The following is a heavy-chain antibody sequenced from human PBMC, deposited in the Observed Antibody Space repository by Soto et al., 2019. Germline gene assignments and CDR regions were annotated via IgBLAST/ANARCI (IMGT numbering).Heavy chain of an antibody. V-gene: IGHV3-15*01. CDR3: TTDVVAPITIFGVVIIPSLDY. CDR1: GFTFSNAW. D-gene: IGHD3-3*01. Sequence: GGSLRLSCAASGFTFSNAWISWVRQAPGKGLEWVGRIKIKTDGGTTDYAAPVKGRFTISRDDSKNTLYLQMNSLKTEGTAVYYCTTDVVAPITIFGVVIIPSLDYWGQGTLVTVS. CDR2: IKIKTDGGTT. J-gene: IGHJ4*02.